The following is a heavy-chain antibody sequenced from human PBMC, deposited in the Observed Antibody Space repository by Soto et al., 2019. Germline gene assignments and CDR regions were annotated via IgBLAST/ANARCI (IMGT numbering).Heavy chain of an antibody. CDR1: GYTFTSYG. D-gene: IGHD3-9*01. J-gene: IGHJ5*02. CDR2: ISAYNGNT. V-gene: IGHV1-18*01. Sequence: ASVKVSCKASGYTFTSYGISWVRQAPGQGLEWMGWISAYNGNTNYAQKLQGRVTITTDTSTSTAYMELRSLRSDDTAVYYCARDRHDDILAGYYRDNWFDPWGQGTLVTVSS. CDR3: ARDRHDDILAGYYRDNWFDP.